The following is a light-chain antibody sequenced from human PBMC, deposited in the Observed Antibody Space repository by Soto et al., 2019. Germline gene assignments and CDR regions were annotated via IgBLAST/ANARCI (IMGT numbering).Light chain of an antibody. CDR1: QGIRNF. CDR3: QEYSSVPV. Sequence: DIQMTQSPPSLSASVGDRVTITCRASQGIRNFVAWYQQKPGKAPKLLIYAASTLQSGVPSRFSGSGSGTDFTLTINGLQPEDVATYSCQEYSSVPVFGPGTKVEIK. V-gene: IGKV1-27*01. J-gene: IGKJ3*01. CDR2: AAS.